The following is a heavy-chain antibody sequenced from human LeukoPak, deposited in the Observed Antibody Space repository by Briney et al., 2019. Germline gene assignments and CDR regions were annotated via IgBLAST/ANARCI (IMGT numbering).Heavy chain of an antibody. CDR1: GFTFSSYS. Sequence: GSLRLSCAASGFTFSSYSMNWVRQAPGKGLEWVSSISSSSSYIYYADSVKGRFTISRDNAKNSLYLQMNSLRAEDTAVYYCARDRRGMTTVTPFDYWGQGTLVTVSS. V-gene: IGHV3-21*01. D-gene: IGHD4-17*01. CDR3: ARDRRGMTTVTPFDY. CDR2: ISSSSSYI. J-gene: IGHJ4*02.